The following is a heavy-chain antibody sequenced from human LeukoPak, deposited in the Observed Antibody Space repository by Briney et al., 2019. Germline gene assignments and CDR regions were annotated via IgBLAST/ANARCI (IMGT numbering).Heavy chain of an antibody. V-gene: IGHV1-2*02. Sequence: GASVKVSCKASGYTFTDYYLHWGRQAPGQGVEGMGWINPNSGGANFALNFQGRVTMTRATSISTAYMELSRLTSDDTAVYYCARGVGSSWFDPWGQGTLVTVSS. CDR1: GYTFTDYY. CDR2: INPNSGGA. CDR3: ARGVGSSWFDP. J-gene: IGHJ5*02. D-gene: IGHD6-13*01.